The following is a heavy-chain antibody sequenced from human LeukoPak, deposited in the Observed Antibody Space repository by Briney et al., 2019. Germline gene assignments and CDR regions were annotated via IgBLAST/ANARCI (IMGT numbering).Heavy chain of an antibody. V-gene: IGHV1-46*01. D-gene: IGHD7-27*01. CDR2: INPSGGST. CDR1: GYTFTTYY. Sequence: ASVKVSCKASGYTFTTYYIHWVRQAPGQGLEWMGIINPSGGSTTYAQKFQGRVTMTRDTSTSTVYMELSSLRSDDTAVYYCARGLLTARARDAFDIWGQGTMVTVSS. CDR3: ARGLLTARARDAFDI. J-gene: IGHJ3*02.